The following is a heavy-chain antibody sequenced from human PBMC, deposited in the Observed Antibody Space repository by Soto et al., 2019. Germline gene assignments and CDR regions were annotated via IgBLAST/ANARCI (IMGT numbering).Heavy chain of an antibody. CDR2: IYYSGTT. CDR1: GYSISSSNW. J-gene: IGHJ4*02. CDR3: ARHSSQNFDWLEY. D-gene: IGHD3-9*01. V-gene: IGHV4-28*01. Sequence: SETLSLTCAVSGYSISSSNWWGWIRQPPGKGLEWIGYIYYSGTTYYNPSLKSRVTMSVDTSKNQFSLKLTSVTAADTAVYYCARHSSQNFDWLEYWGQGTLVTVSS.